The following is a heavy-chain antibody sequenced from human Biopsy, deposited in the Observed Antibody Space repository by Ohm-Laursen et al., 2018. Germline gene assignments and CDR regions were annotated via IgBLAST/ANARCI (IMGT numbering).Heavy chain of an antibody. D-gene: IGHD2-15*01. J-gene: IGHJ1*01. CDR1: GYTFTGQY. V-gene: IGHV1-2*02. Sequence: ASVKVSCKASGYTFTGQYLHWVRQVPGQGLEWMGWINPPSGTTKFAQDFQGRVTMNRDTSITTAYMESRRLRSDDTAVYYCAKGQDLRGGAEYFQHWGQGALVTVSS. CDR3: AKGQDLRGGAEYFQH. CDR2: INPPSGTT.